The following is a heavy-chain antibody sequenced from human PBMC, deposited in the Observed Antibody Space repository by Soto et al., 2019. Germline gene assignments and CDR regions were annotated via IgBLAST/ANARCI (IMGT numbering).Heavy chain of an antibody. J-gene: IGHJ6*02. CDR3: SATGGNYFGLDV. V-gene: IGHV1-18*01. Sequence: AASVKVSCKSSDNTFTHYGINWVRQAPGQGLEWMGWISGYNGNTKYAQKFQDRVTMTADTSTRTAFMEVRGLTSDDTGVYFCSATGGNYFGLDVWGQGTKVMVSS. CDR2: ISGYNGNT. D-gene: IGHD2-8*02. CDR1: DNTFTHYG.